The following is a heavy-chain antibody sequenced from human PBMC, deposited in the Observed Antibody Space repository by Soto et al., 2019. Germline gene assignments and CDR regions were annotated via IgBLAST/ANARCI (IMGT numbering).Heavy chain of an antibody. CDR3: ARDSSSNYDYYYGMDV. CDR2: IIPIFGTA. J-gene: IGHJ6*02. Sequence: QVQLVQSGAEVKKPGSSVKVSCKASGGTFSSYAISWVRQAPGQGLEWMGGIIPIFGTANYAQKFQGRVTITADESTSTAHMELSSLRSEDTAVYYCARDSSSNYDYYYGMDVWGQGTTVTVSS. D-gene: IGHD6-6*01. V-gene: IGHV1-69*12. CDR1: GGTFSSYA.